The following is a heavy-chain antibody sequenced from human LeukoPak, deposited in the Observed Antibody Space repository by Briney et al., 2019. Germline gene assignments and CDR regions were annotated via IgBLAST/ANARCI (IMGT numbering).Heavy chain of an antibody. V-gene: IGHV4-4*07. CDR2: IYTSGST. CDR3: AREDVIRYFDWLFARSYWDWFDP. J-gene: IGHJ5*02. CDR1: GGSISSYD. D-gene: IGHD3-9*01. Sequence: SETLSVTCTVSGGSISSYDWSWIRQPAGKGLEWIGRIYTSGSTDYNPSLKSRVTMSVDTSKNQFSLKLSSVTAADTAVYYCAREDVIRYFDWLFARSYWDWFDPWGQGTLVTVSS.